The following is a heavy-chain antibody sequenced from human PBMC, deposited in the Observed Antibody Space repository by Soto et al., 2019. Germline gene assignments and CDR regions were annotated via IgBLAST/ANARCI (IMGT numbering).Heavy chain of an antibody. D-gene: IGHD6-13*01. Sequence: EVQLLESGGGLVQPGGSLRLSCAASGFTFSSYAMSWVRQAPGKGLEWVSAISGSGGSTYYADSVKGRFTISRDNSKNPLYLQMNSLRDEDTAVYYCAKDVEGYSSYSGGMDVWGQGTTVTVSS. CDR3: AKDVEGYSSYSGGMDV. J-gene: IGHJ6*02. V-gene: IGHV3-23*01. CDR1: GFTFSSYA. CDR2: ISGSGGST.